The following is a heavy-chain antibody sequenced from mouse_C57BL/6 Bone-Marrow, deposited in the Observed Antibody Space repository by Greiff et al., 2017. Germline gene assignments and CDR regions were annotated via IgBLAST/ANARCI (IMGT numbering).Heavy chain of an antibody. V-gene: IGHV1-69*01. D-gene: IGHD4-1*02. CDR1: GYTFTSYW. CDR3: ARSNWVYAMDY. CDR2: IDPSDSYT. J-gene: IGHJ4*01. Sequence: QVQLQQPGAELVMPGASVKLSCKASGYTFTSYWMHWVKQRPGQGLEWIGEIDPSDSYTNYNQKFKGKSTLTVDKSSSTAYMQLSSRTSEDSAVYYCARSNWVYAMDYWGQGTSVTVSS.